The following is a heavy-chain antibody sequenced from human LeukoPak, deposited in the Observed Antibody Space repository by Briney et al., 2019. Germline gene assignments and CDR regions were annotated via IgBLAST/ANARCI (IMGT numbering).Heavy chain of an antibody. CDR3: ARDLNREDFDY. V-gene: IGHV3-7*01. CDR1: GFPLTTYW. Sequence: PGGSLTLSCAATGFPLTTYWMSWVRQAPGKGLEWVANINEDGYEKYYVGSVKGRFTISRDNSKNILYLQMNDLRVEDTAVYYCARDLNREDFDYWGQGTLVAVSS. J-gene: IGHJ4*02. CDR2: INEDGYEK. D-gene: IGHD1-14*01.